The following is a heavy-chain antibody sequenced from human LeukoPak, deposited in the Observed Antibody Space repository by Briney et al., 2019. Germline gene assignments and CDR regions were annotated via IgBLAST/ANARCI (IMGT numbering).Heavy chain of an antibody. CDR3: ARAHTSGWSGDY. D-gene: IGHD6-19*01. V-gene: IGHV5-51*01. J-gene: IGHJ4*02. CDR1: GYSFTGYW. Sequence: KPGESLKISCKGSGYSFTGYWIVWVRQMPGKGLEWMGIIYPGDSDTRYSPTFQGQVTISADKSISTAYLHWSSLKASDTAMYYCARAHTSGWSGDYWGQGTLVTVSS. CDR2: IYPGDSDT.